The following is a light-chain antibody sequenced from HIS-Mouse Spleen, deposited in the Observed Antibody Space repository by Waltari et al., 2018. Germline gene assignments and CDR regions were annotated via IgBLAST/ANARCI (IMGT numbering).Light chain of an antibody. Sequence: QSALTQPASVSGSPGQSITISCTGTSSAVGGYNYVSWYQQHPGKAPKLKIYDVSNRPSGVSNRFSGSKSGNTASLTISGLQAEDEADYYCSSYTSSSTLEVVFGGGTKLTVL. CDR1: SSAVGGYNY. J-gene: IGLJ2*01. V-gene: IGLV2-14*03. CDR2: DVS. CDR3: SSYTSSSTLEVV.